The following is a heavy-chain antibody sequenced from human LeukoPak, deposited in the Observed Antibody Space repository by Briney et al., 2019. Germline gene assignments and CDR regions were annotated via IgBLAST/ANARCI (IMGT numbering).Heavy chain of an antibody. D-gene: IGHD3-10*01. J-gene: IGHJ5*02. Sequence: PGGSLRLSCSASGFTFSHFAMHWVRQAPGKGLEYVSGISSSGGSTHDADSVKGRFTISRDNSKNTLYIQMSSLRAEDTAVYYCVKDSASYYYGSGSPWFDPWGQGTLVTVSS. CDR1: GFTFSHFA. V-gene: IGHV3-64D*06. CDR2: ISSSGGST. CDR3: VKDSASYYYGSGSPWFDP.